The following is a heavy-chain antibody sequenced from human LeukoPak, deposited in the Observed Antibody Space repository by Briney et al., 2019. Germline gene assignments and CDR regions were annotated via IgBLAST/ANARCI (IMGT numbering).Heavy chain of an antibody. D-gene: IGHD3-22*01. J-gene: IGHJ6*03. CDR1: GGSISSSSYY. CDR3: ARGRHYYDSSGYPPRHYMDV. Sequence: SETLSLTCTVSGGSISSSSYYWGWIRQPPGKGLEWIGEINHSGSTNYNPSLKSRVTISVDTSKNQFSLKLSSVTAADTAVYYCARGRHYYDSSGYPPRHYMDVWGKGTTVTVSS. CDR2: INHSGST. V-gene: IGHV4-39*07.